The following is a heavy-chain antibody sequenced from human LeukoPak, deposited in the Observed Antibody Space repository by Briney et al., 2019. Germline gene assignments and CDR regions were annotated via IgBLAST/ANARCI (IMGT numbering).Heavy chain of an antibody. D-gene: IGHD2-15*01. CDR3: ASPDPALPPCSGGSCPVNY. J-gene: IGHJ4*02. CDR1: GGSISSYY. Sequence: RSSETLSLTCTVSGGSISSYYWSWIRQPPGKGLEWIGYIYYSGSTNYNPSLKSRVTISVDTSKNQFSLKLSSVTAADTAVYYCASPDPALPPCSGGSCPVNYWGQGTLVTVSS. CDR2: IYYSGST. V-gene: IGHV4-59*12.